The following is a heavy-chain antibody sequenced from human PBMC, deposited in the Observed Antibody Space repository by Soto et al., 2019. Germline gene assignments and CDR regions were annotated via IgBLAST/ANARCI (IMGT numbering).Heavy chain of an antibody. J-gene: IGHJ6*02. CDR3: ARSRMPAYYYRTDV. CDR2: IIPIFGTA. V-gene: IGHV1-69*13. CDR1: GGTLSSYA. Sequence: SVKVSCKASGGTLSSYAISWVRQAPGQGLEWMGGIIPIFGTANYAQKFQGRVTITADETTSTAYMELSSLRSEDTAVYYCARSRMPAYYYRTDVWGQGTTVTVSS. D-gene: IGHD2-2*01.